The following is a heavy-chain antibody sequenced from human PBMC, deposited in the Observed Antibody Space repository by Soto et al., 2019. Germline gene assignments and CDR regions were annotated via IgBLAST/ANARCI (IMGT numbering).Heavy chain of an antibody. D-gene: IGHD6-6*01. CDR3: ARDDSSSHGY. V-gene: IGHV3-48*04. J-gene: IGHJ4*02. CDR1: GFTFSSYW. Sequence: GGSLRLSCAASGFTFSSYWMNWVRQAPGKGLEWVSYISSSGSTIYYADSVKGRFTISRDNAKNSLYLQMNSLRAEDTAVYYCARDDSSSHGYWGQGTLVTVSS. CDR2: ISSSGSTI.